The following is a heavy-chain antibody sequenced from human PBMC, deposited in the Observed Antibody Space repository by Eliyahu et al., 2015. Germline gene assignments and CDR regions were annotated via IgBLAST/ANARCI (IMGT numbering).Heavy chain of an antibody. Sequence: EVQLLESGGGLVKPGGSLRLXCXASGFXXSNAWMNWVRXXPGKGLEWVGRIKSKANGETIHYAAPVKGRFTISRDDSKNTLYLQMISLKTEDTAVYYCTTTFGLGSLNYWGQGTLVTVSS. J-gene: IGHJ4*02. CDR1: GFXXSNAW. CDR3: TTTFGLGSLNY. D-gene: IGHD3-10*01. CDR2: IKSKANGETI. V-gene: IGHV3-15*01.